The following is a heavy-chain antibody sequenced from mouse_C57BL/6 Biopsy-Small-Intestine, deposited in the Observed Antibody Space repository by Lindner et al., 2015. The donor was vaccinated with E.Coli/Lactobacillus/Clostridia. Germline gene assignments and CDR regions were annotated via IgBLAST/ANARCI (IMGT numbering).Heavy chain of an antibody. V-gene: IGHV1-85*01. D-gene: IGHD1-1*01. J-gene: IGHJ2*01. Sequence: VQLQESGPELVKPGASVKVSCKASGHTFTSYDIHWVKQRPGQGLEWIGWIYPRDGSSWYNENFKDKATLTVDTSPSTAYMELHSLTSEDSAVYFCARQGYGSTYSYYFDFWGQGTTLTVSS. CDR3: ARQGYGSTYSYYFDF. CDR2: IYPRDGSS. CDR1: GHTFTSYD.